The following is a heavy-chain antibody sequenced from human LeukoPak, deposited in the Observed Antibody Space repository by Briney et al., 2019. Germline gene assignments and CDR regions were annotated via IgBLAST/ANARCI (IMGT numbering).Heavy chain of an antibody. Sequence: SETLSLTCTVSGGSISSSSYYWGWIRQPAGKGLEWIGRIYTSGSTNYNPSLKRRVTMSVDTSKNQFALKLTSVTAADTAVYYCAKESTYSSTWPNWFGPWGQGTLVTVSS. J-gene: IGHJ5*02. CDR3: AKESTYSSTWPNWFGP. CDR2: IYTSGST. D-gene: IGHD6-13*01. V-gene: IGHV4-61*02. CDR1: GGSISSSSYY.